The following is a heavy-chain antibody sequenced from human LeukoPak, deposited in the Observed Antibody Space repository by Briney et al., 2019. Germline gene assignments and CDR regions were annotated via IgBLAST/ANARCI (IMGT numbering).Heavy chain of an antibody. V-gene: IGHV4-59*13. J-gene: IGHJ6*02. Sequence: SENLSLTCTVSGGVISIYGWSWFRQPPGKGLEWIGEVYYSGSTDYNPSLKSRVTISTDTSNNQVSLKLNSVTAADTAVYYCARLSRIASAGDYDYHSLDVWGQGTTVTVSS. CDR1: GGVISIYG. CDR2: VYYSGST. CDR3: ARLSRIASAGDYDYHSLDV. D-gene: IGHD6-13*01.